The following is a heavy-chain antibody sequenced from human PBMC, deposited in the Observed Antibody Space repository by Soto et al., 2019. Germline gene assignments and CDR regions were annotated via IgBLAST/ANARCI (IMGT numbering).Heavy chain of an antibody. CDR2: INPSGGST. CDR3: ARDVGGYWHFDY. J-gene: IGHJ4*02. CDR1: GYTFTSYY. D-gene: IGHD3-22*01. Sequence: GASVKVSCQASGYTFTSYYMHWVRQAPGQGLEWMGIINPSGGSTSYAQKFQGRVTMTRDTSTSTVYMELSSLRSEDTAVYYCARDVGGYWHFDYWGQGTLVTVSS. V-gene: IGHV1-46*01.